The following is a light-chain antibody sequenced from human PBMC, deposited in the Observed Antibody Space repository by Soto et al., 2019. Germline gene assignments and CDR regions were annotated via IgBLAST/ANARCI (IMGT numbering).Light chain of an antibody. CDR2: VNSDGSH. J-gene: IGLJ3*02. CDR1: SGHSRYT. Sequence: QPVMTQSPSAAASLGASVKLTCTLSSGHSRYTIEWHQQQPEKGPRYLMTVNSDGSHTTGDGIPGRFSGSSSGAERYLTXXXXXXXXEADYYCQTWGTGIPFGGGTQL. CDR3: QTWGTGIP. V-gene: IGLV4-69*01.